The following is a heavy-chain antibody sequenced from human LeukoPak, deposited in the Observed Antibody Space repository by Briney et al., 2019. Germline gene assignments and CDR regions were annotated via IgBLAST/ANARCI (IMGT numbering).Heavy chain of an antibody. J-gene: IGHJ4*02. CDR2: ISSSSSYI. CDR1: GFTFSSYA. CDR3: ARDLERRSYYFDY. V-gene: IGHV3-21*01. D-gene: IGHD1-1*01. Sequence: GGSLRLSCAASGFTFSSYAMSWVRQAPGKGLEWVSSISSSSSYIYYADSVKGRFTISRDNAKNSLYLQMNSLRAEDTAVYYCARDLERRSYYFDYWGQGTLVTVSS.